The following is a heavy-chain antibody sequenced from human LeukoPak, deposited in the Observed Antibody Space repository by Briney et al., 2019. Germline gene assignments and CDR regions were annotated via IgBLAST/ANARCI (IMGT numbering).Heavy chain of an antibody. V-gene: IGHV3-7*03. CDR1: GFTLSSRW. Sequence: GGSLRLSCVVSGFTLSSRWMMWVRQAPGEGREWRTNINRDGSEKNYVDSVKGRFTITRDNAENSLYLQMNSLKVEDSAIYYCATYDSWSGYNIAYWGQGTLVTVSS. D-gene: IGHD3-3*01. CDR3: ATYDSWSGYNIAY. CDR2: INRDGSEK. J-gene: IGHJ4*02.